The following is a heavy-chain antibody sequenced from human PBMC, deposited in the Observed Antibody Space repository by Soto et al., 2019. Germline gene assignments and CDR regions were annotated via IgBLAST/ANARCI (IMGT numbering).Heavy chain of an antibody. CDR2: ISTYYGNT. CDR3: ARDSRYTSGWYEGYYYGLDV. D-gene: IGHD6-19*01. J-gene: IGHJ6*02. CDR1: GYTFTTYG. V-gene: IGHV1-18*04. Sequence: GASVKVSCKTSGYTFTTYGINWVRQAPGQGLEWMGWISTYYGNTNYAQKFQGRVTMTTDTSTYTAYMELRGLRSDDTALYFCARDSRYTSGWYEGYYYGLDVWGQGTTVTVSS.